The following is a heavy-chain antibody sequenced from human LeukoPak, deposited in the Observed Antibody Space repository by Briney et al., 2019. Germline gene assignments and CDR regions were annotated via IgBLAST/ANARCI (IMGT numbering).Heavy chain of an antibody. CDR1: GGSFSGYY. CDR3: ARYSHYGDYYFDY. D-gene: IGHD4-17*01. J-gene: IGHJ4*02. V-gene: IGHV4-34*01. CDR2: INHSGST. Sequence: TSETLSLTCAVYGGSFSGYYWSWIRQPPGKGLEWIGEINHSGSTNYNPSLKSRVTISVDMSKNQFSLKLSSVTAADTAVYYCARYSHYGDYYFDYWGQGTLVTVSS.